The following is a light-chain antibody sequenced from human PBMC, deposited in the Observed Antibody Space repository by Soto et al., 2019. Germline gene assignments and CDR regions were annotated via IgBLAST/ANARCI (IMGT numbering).Light chain of an antibody. CDR3: QSYDSTLSARYV. V-gene: IGLV1-40*01. CDR2: ANS. Sequence: QSVLTQPPSVSGAPGQRVTISCTGSSSNIGANYDVHWYQQRPGTAPKLLIFANSNRPSGVPVRFSGSKSGTSASLVITGLQAEDEGDYYCQSYDSTLSARYVFGTGTKLTVL. CDR1: SSNIGANYD. J-gene: IGLJ1*01.